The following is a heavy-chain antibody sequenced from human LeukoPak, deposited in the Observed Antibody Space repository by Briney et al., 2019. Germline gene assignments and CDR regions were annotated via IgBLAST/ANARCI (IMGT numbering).Heavy chain of an antibody. J-gene: IGHJ3*02. CDR2: IYYSGST. V-gene: IGHV4-39*01. Sequence: PSETLSLTCTVSGGSLSSSSYYWGWIRQPPGKGLEWIGSIYYSGSTYYNPSLKSRVTISVDTSKNQFSLKLSSVTAADTAVYYCARPGYYDSSGYYYRVIGAFDIWGQGTMVTVSS. CDR1: GGSLSSSSYY. D-gene: IGHD3-22*01. CDR3: ARPGYYDSSGYYYRVIGAFDI.